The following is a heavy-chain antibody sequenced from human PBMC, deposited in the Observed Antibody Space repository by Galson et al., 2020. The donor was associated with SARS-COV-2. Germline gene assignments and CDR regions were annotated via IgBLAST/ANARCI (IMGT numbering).Heavy chain of an antibody. CDR3: ARHPMNSITIFGVVIIRGWFDP. V-gene: IGHV4-39*01. Sequence: SETLSLTCTVSGGSISSSSYYWGWIRQPPGKGLEWIGSIYYSGSTYYNPSLKSRVTISVDTSKNQFSPKLSSVTAADTAVYYCARHPMNSITIFGVVIIRGWFDPWGQGTLVTVSS. D-gene: IGHD3-3*01. J-gene: IGHJ5*02. CDR2: IYYSGST. CDR1: GGSISSSSYY.